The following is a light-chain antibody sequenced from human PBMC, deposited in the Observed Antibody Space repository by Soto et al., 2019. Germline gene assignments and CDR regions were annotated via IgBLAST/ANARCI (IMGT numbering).Light chain of an antibody. CDR3: QQYGSSPPWT. CDR1: QSVSSSY. J-gene: IGKJ1*01. CDR2: GAS. V-gene: IGKV3-20*01. Sequence: EIVLTQSPGTLSLSPGERATLSCRASQSVSSSYFAWYQPKPGQAPRLLIYGASSRANGIPDRFSGSGSGTDFTLTISIPAPEDFAVYYCQQYGSSPPWTFGQGTKVEIK.